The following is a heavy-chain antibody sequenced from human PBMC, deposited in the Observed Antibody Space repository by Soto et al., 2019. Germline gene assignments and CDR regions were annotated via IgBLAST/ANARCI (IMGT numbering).Heavy chain of an antibody. D-gene: IGHD6-13*01. J-gene: IGHJ5*02. CDR3: ARVGRIAAAGTNNWFDP. Sequence: QVQLVQSGAEVKKPGASVKVSCKASGYTFTGYYMHWVRQAPRQGLEWMGWINPNSGGTNYAQKFQGWVTMTRDTSISTAYMELSRLRSDDTAVYYCARVGRIAAAGTNNWFDPWGQGTLVTVSS. CDR2: INPNSGGT. CDR1: GYTFTGYY. V-gene: IGHV1-2*04.